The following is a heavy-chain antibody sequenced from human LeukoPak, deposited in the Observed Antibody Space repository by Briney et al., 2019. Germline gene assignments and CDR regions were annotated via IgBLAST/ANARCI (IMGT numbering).Heavy chain of an antibody. CDR3: ARDQGGSGSYVHDY. CDR2: INPKSGGT. J-gene: IGHJ4*02. CDR1: GYTFTDYY. Sequence: GASVKVSCKASGYTFTDYYMHWVRQAPGQGLEWMGWINPKSGGTNYAQKFRGRVTMTRDTSISTVYMELSRLRSDDTAVYYCARDQGGSGSYVHDYWGQGTLVTVSS. V-gene: IGHV1-2*02. D-gene: IGHD3-10*01.